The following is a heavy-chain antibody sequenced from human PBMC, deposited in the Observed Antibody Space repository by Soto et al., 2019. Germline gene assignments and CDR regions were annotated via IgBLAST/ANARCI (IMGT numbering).Heavy chain of an antibody. CDR3: ARSSMVTVDYFDF. V-gene: IGHV4-59*11. CDR2: IYDSGST. CDR1: CDSLKNHY. J-gene: IGHJ4*02. Sequence: PSETLSLTCSVSCDSLKNHYWAWIRHSPGKGLEWIGNIYDSGSTNYSPALKSRVSMSVDTSKNLFSLKMNSVTAADTAVYYCARSSMVTVDYFDFWGQGTVVTVSS. D-gene: IGHD5-18*01.